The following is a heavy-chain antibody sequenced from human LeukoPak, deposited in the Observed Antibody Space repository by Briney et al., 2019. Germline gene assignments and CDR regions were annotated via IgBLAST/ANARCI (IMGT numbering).Heavy chain of an antibody. CDR1: GGTFSSYA. D-gene: IGHD2-2*01. V-gene: IGHV1-69*13. Sequence: SVKVSCKASGGTFSSYAISWVRQAPGQGLEWMGGIIPIFGTANYAQKFQGRVTITADESTSTAYMELSSLRSEDTAVYYCARASEYCSSTSCYLSRYYYYGMDVWGQGTTVTVSS. CDR2: IIPIFGTA. J-gene: IGHJ6*02. CDR3: ARASEYCSSTSCYLSRYYYYGMDV.